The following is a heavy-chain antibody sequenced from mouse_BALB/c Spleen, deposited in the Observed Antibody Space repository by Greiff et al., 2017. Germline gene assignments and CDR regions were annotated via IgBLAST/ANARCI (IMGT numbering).Heavy chain of an antibody. V-gene: IGHV5-6-5*01. D-gene: IGHD2-1*01. Sequence: EVQLVESGGGLVKPGGSLKLSCAASGFTFSSYAMSWVRQTPEKRLEWVASISSGGSTYYPDSVKGRFTISRDNARNILYLQMSSLRSEDTAMYYCARENGNPAWFAYWGQGTLVTVSA. CDR2: ISSGGST. CDR1: GFTFSSYA. J-gene: IGHJ3*01. CDR3: ARENGNPAWFAY.